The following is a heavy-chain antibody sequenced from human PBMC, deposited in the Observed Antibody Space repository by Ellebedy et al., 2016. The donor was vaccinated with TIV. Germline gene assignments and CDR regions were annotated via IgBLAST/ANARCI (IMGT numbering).Heavy chain of an antibody. CDR3: ARGVGTYYDILTGYYLGDY. V-gene: IGHV1-8*01. D-gene: IGHD3-9*01. J-gene: IGHJ4*02. Sequence: ASVKVSXXASGYTFTSYDINWVRQATGQGLEWMGWMNPNSGNTGYAQKFQGRVTMTRNTSISTAYMELSSLRSEDTAVYYCARGVGTYYDILTGYYLGDYWGQGTLVTVSS. CDR2: MNPNSGNT. CDR1: GYTFTSYD.